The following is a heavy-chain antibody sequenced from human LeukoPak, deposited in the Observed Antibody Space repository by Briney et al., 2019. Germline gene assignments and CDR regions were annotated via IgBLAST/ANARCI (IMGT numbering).Heavy chain of an antibody. CDR1: GGSISSYY. Sequence: PSETLSLTCIVSGGSISSYYWSWIRQPAGKGLEWIGRIHTSGSTNYNPSLKSRVTMSVDTSKNQFSLKLTSVTAADTAVYYCARAGDYGDYVGWFDPWGQGTLVTVSS. CDR3: ARAGDYGDYVGWFDP. D-gene: IGHD4-17*01. V-gene: IGHV4-4*07. J-gene: IGHJ5*02. CDR2: IHTSGST.